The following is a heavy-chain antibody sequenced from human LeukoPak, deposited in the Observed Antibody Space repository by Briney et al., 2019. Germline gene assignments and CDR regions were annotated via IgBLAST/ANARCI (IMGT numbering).Heavy chain of an antibody. D-gene: IGHD1-1*01. V-gene: IGHV3-23*01. CDR1: GFSFSGYA. CDR3: GKDPPRWISNSYFDP. CDR2: IDASGDTK. Sequence: PGGSLRLSCAASGFSFSGYAMSWVRQAPGKGLEWVSSIDASGDTKYYTDSVKGRFTISRDTSKYTLYLQMDSLRADDTAIYYWGKDPPRWISNSYFDPWGQGTLVTVSS. J-gene: IGHJ4*02.